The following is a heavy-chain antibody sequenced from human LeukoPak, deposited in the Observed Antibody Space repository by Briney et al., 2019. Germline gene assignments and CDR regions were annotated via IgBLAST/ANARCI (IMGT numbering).Heavy chain of an antibody. CDR2: INPNSGGT. V-gene: IGHV1-2*02. CDR1: GYTFTDYY. D-gene: IGHD3-3*01. J-gene: IGHJ6*03. CDR3: ARGAIRFLEWLSAAYYYYMDV. Sequence: ASVKVSCKASGYTFTDYYMHWVRQAPGQGLEWMGWINPNSGGTNYAQKFQGRVTMTRDTSISTAYMELSRLRSDDTAVYYCARGAIRFLEWLSAAYYYYMDVGGKGTTVTVS.